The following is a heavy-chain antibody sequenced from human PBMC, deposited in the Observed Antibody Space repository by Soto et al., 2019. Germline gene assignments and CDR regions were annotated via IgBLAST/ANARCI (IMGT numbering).Heavy chain of an antibody. V-gene: IGHV4-59*01. J-gene: IGHJ4*02. Sequence: ETLSLTCTVSGGSINNYYWSWIRQPPGKGLEWIGYIYYSGSTNYNPSLKRRVTISVDMSKNQFSLKLNSVTAADTAVYYCARVYCSSTNCFDFFDDWGQGTLVTVSS. D-gene: IGHD2-2*01. CDR2: IYYSGST. CDR1: GGSINNYY. CDR3: ARVYCSSTNCFDFFDD.